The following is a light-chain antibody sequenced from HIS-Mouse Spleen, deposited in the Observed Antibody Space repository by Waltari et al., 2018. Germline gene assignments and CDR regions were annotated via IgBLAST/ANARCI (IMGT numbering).Light chain of an antibody. V-gene: IGKV1-33*01. CDR1: QDISNY. Sequence: DIQMTQSPSSLSASVGDRVTITCQASQDISNYLNWYQQEPGKAPKLLIYDASNLETGVPSRFSGSGSVTDFTFTISSLQPEDIATYYCQQYDNLLTFGQGTKLEIK. J-gene: IGKJ2*01. CDR3: QQYDNLLT. CDR2: DAS.